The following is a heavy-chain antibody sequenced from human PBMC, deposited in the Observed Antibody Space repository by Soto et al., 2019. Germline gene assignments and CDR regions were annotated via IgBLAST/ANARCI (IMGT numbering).Heavy chain of an antibody. D-gene: IGHD3-10*01. Sequence: PGGSLRLSCAASGFTFSSYGMHWVRQAPGKGLEWVAVISYDGSNKYYADSVKGRFTISRDNSKNTLYLQMNSLRAEDTAVYYCAKDARMLWFGATYFDYWGQGTLVPVSS. CDR3: AKDARMLWFGATYFDY. CDR2: ISYDGSNK. J-gene: IGHJ4*02. CDR1: GFTFSSYG. V-gene: IGHV3-30*18.